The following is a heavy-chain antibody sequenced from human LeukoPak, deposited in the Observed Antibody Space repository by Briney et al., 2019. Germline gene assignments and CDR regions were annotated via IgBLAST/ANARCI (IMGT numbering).Heavy chain of an antibody. CDR1: GFTFSSYA. CDR2: ISGSGGST. Sequence: GGSLRLSCAASGFTFSSYAMSWVRQAPGKGLEWVSAISGSGGSTYYADSVKGRFTISRDNSKNTLYLQMNSLRAEDTAVYYCAKAVKYYYYYGMDVWGQGTTVTVSS. J-gene: IGHJ6*02. V-gene: IGHV3-23*01. CDR3: AKAVKYYYYYGMDV.